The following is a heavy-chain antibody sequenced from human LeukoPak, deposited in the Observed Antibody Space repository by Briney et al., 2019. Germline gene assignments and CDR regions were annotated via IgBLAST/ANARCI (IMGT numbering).Heavy chain of an antibody. D-gene: IGHD7-27*01. J-gene: IGHJ4*02. Sequence: GPLRLSCAASGFSFSESWISWVRQGPGKGPEWVANIKDDESQEHYEDSVKGRFTVSRDNAKNSLFLQMNSLRVEDTAVYYCATYKNWVAGDVWGQGTQVTVSS. CDR1: GFSFSESW. V-gene: IGHV3-7*01. CDR3: ATYKNWVAGDV. CDR2: IKDDESQE.